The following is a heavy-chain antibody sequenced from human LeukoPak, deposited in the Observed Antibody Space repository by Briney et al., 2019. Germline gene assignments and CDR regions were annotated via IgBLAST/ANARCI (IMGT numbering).Heavy chain of an antibody. CDR3: ARDGGSGTSTGYNGYYYYGMDV. Sequence: PGGSLRLSCAASGFTVINNYTSWVRQAPGKGLEWVSFIYSGDSTYYADSVKGRFTISRDSSKNTVHLQMNSLRAEDTAVYYCARDGGSGTSTGYNGYYYYGMDVWGQGTTVTVSS. CDR1: GFTVINNY. CDR2: IYSGDST. V-gene: IGHV3-66*01. J-gene: IGHJ6*02. D-gene: IGHD3-9*01.